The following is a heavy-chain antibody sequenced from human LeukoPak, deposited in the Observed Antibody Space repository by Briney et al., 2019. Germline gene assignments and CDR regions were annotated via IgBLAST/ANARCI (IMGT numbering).Heavy chain of an antibody. CDR2: ISYDGNSQ. CDR3: ARGGSYGGYHSY. V-gene: IGHV3-30*04. J-gene: IGHJ4*02. CDR1: GFTFSSYA. Sequence: GGSLRLSCAASGFTFSSYAMHWVRQAPGKGPEWVAVISYDGNSQYYRDSVKGRFTVSRDNAKNSLYLQMNSLRAEDTALYYCARGGSYGGYHSYWGQGTLVTVSS. D-gene: IGHD4-23*01.